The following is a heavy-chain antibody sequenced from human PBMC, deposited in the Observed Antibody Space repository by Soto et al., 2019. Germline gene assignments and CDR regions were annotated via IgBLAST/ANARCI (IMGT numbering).Heavy chain of an antibody. CDR3: ARGWGRIFDD. Sequence: QVQLQQWGAGLLKPSETLSLTCAVYGGSFSGYYWSWIRQPPGKGLEWIGEINHSGSTNYNPSLKGRVTISVDTSKNQFSLKLSSVTAADTAVYYCARGWGRIFDDWGQGALVTVSS. CDR2: INHSGST. CDR1: GGSFSGYY. J-gene: IGHJ4*02. D-gene: IGHD7-27*01. V-gene: IGHV4-34*01.